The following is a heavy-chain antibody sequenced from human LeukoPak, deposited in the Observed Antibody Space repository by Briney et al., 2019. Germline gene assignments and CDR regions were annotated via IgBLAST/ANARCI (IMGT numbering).Heavy chain of an antibody. CDR3: AKDPDTNYYDSSGYLFDY. CDR2: ISGSGGST. V-gene: IGHV3-23*01. CDR1: GFTFSSYA. Sequence: GGSLRLSCAASGFTFSSYAMSWVRQAPGKGLEWVSAISGSGGSTYYADSVKGRFTISRDNSKNTLYLQMKSLRAEDTAVYYCAKDPDTNYYDSSGYLFDYWGQGTLVTVSS. J-gene: IGHJ4*02. D-gene: IGHD3-22*01.